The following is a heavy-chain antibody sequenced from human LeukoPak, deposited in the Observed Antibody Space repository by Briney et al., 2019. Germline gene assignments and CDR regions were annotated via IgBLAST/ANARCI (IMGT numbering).Heavy chain of an antibody. V-gene: IGHV4-39*01. CDR3: GRHTGTMVRGVILYYYYYMDV. J-gene: IGHJ6*03. CDR1: GGSFSGYY. Sequence: SGTLSLTCAVYGGSFSGYYWGWIRQPPAPGLEWSGSIYYSWSTDYNPSLKSRVTRSLDKSQNQLSLQLSSVLAADPPVYYCGRHTGTMVRGVILYYYYYMDVWGKGTTVTISS. D-gene: IGHD3-10*01. CDR2: IYYSWST.